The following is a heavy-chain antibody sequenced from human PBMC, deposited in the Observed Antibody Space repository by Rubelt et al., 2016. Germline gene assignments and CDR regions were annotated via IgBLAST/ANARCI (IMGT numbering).Heavy chain of an antibody. CDR3: ARYDYGDYGPI. CDR2: SGST. Sequence: SGSTYYNPSLKSRVTISVDRSKNQFSLKLSSVTAADTAVYYCARYDYGDYGPIWGQGTLVTVSS. J-gene: IGHJ4*02. V-gene: IGHV4-30-2*01. D-gene: IGHD4-17*01.